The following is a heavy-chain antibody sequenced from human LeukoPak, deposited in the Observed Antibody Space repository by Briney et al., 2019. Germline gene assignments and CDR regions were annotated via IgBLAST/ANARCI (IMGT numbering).Heavy chain of an antibody. Sequence: PGGSLRLSCAASGITFGDYVMHWVRQAPGKGLEWVSLISWDGGSTYYADSVKGRFTISRDNSKNSLYLQMNSLRAEDTALYYCGKDRDKKYYSYGMDVWGQGTTVTVSS. J-gene: IGHJ6*02. CDR3: GKDRDKKYYSYGMDV. V-gene: IGHV3-43D*03. CDR2: ISWDGGST. CDR1: GITFGDYV.